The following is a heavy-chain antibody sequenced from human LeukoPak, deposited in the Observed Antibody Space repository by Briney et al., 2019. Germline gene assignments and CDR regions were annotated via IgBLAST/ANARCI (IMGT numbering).Heavy chain of an antibody. CDR2: IRYDGSNK. J-gene: IGHJ3*02. Sequence: PGGSLRLSWAASGFTFSSYGMHWVRHAPGTGLEWVAFIRYDGSNKYYADSVKGRFTISRDNSKNTLYLQMNSLRAEDTAVYYCAKPGPNAFDIWGQGTMVTVSS. CDR3: AKPGPNAFDI. CDR1: GFTFSSYG. V-gene: IGHV3-30*02.